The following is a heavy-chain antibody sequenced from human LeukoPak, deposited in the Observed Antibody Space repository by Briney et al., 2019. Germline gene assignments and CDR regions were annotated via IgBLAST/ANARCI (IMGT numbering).Heavy chain of an antibody. Sequence: ASVKVSCKASGYTFSGHYMHWVRQAPGQGLEWMGWINPNSGGTNYAQKFQGRVTMTRDTSISTAYMELSKLRSDDTAVYYCATRRDDSSGYYYAYWGQGNLVTVSS. J-gene: IGHJ4*02. CDR2: INPNSGGT. D-gene: IGHD3-22*01. CDR1: GYTFSGHY. V-gene: IGHV1-2*02. CDR3: ATRRDDSSGYYYAY.